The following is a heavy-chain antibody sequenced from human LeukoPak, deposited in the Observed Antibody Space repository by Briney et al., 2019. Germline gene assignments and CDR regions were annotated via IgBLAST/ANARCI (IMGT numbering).Heavy chain of an antibody. CDR3: AKAYYDFWSGYSWPGYFDY. D-gene: IGHD3-3*01. J-gene: IGHJ4*02. V-gene: IGHV3-9*01. Sequence: GGSLRLSCAASGFTFDDYAMHWVRQAPGKGLEWVSGISWNSGSIGYADSVKGRFTISRDNAKNSLYLQMNSLRAEDTALYYCAKAYYDFWSGYSWPGYFDYWGPVTLVNVAP. CDR2: ISWNSGSI. CDR1: GFTFDDYA.